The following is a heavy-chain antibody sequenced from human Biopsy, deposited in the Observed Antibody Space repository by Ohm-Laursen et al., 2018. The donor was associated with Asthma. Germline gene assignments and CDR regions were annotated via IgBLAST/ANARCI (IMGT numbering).Heavy chain of an antibody. CDR2: IHYSGST. D-gene: IGHD6-13*01. J-gene: IGHJ5*02. Sequence: SQTLSLTCDVSGGSISVSNWWSWVRQPPGKGLEWFGFIHYSGSTSYNPSLKGGVTISVDTSKNQFSLRLSSVTAADTAMYYCARGQKSAGDRWFDPWGQGTLVTVSS. CDR3: ARGQKSAGDRWFDP. V-gene: IGHV4-31*02. CDR1: GGSISVSNW.